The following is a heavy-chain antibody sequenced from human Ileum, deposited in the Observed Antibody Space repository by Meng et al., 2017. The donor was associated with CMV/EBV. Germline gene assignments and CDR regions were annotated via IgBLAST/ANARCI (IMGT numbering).Heavy chain of an antibody. Sequence: GGSLRLSCIVSGFTFGSFDMHWVRQTPAKGLEWVAYILYDGTNKNYADSVRGRFTISRDSSKKTLYLQMNDLRPEDTGVYYCQPGASRPPTRYYGVGVWGQGTTVTGSS. J-gene: IGHJ6*02. V-gene: IGHV3-30*02. CDR1: GFTFGSFD. CDR2: ILYDGTNK. CDR3: QPGASRPPTRYYGVGV. D-gene: IGHD1-14*01.